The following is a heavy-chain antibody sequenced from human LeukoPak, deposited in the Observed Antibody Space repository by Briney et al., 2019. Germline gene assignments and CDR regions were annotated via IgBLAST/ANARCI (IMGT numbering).Heavy chain of an antibody. Sequence: GGSLRLSCAASGFTFSSYTMNWVRQAPGKGLEWVSAISKSSTYIKHADSVKGRFTVSRDNAKNSLFLQMNSLRVEDTAVYYCAQGVPGIAAAGVFDYWGQGTLVTVSS. CDR1: GFTFSSYT. D-gene: IGHD6-13*01. CDR2: ISKSSTYI. CDR3: AQGVPGIAAAGVFDY. V-gene: IGHV3-21*01. J-gene: IGHJ4*02.